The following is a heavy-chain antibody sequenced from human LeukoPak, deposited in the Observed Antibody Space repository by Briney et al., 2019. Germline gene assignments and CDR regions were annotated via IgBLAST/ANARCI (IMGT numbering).Heavy chain of an antibody. CDR1: GFTFSNYA. J-gene: IGHJ4*02. Sequence: GGSLRLSCAASGFTFSNYAMRWVRQAPGKGLEWVSAISGSGGSTYYADSVKGRFAISRDNSKNTLYLQMNSLRAEDTAVYYCAKAFRRDITMIVVVITALFDYWGQGTLVTVSS. V-gene: IGHV3-23*01. CDR3: AKAFRRDITMIVVVITALFDY. CDR2: ISGSGGST. D-gene: IGHD3-22*01.